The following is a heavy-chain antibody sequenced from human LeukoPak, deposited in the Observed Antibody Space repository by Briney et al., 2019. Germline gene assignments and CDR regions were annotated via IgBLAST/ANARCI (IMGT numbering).Heavy chain of an antibody. CDR3: AKEGSADYYDSSGYGY. Sequence: SVKVSCKASGGTFSSYAISWVRQAPGQGLEWMGGIIPIFGTANYAQKFRGRVTITADKSTSTAYMELSSLRSEDTAVYYCAKEGSADYYDSSGYGYWGQGTLVTVSS. CDR1: GGTFSSYA. J-gene: IGHJ4*02. CDR2: IIPIFGTA. D-gene: IGHD3-22*01. V-gene: IGHV1-69*06.